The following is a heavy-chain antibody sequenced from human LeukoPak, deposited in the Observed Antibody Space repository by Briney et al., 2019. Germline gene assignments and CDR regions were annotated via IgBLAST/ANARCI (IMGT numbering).Heavy chain of an antibody. CDR3: AVVAGTY. Sequence: PGGSLRLSCAASGFTFSSYSMNWVRQAPGKGLEWVSFISSSGTYIYYADSVKGRFTRSRDNAKNSLYLQMSSLRAEDTAVYYCAVVAGTYWGQGTLVTVSS. J-gene: IGHJ4*02. CDR2: ISSSGTYI. V-gene: IGHV3-21*01. D-gene: IGHD6-19*01. CDR1: GFTFSSYS.